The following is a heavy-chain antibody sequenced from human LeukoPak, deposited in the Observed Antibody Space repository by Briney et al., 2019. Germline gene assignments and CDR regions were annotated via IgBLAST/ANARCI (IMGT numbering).Heavy chain of an antibody. V-gene: IGHV3-30*18. CDR2: ISYDGSNK. CDR1: GFTFSSYG. Sequence: GGSLRLSCAASGFTFSSYGMHWVRQAPGKGLEWVAVISYDGSNKYYADSVKGRFTISRDNSKNTLYLQMNSLRAEDTAVYYCAKDYQGGYFDYWGQGTLVTVSS. CDR3: AKDYQGGYFDY. J-gene: IGHJ4*02. D-gene: IGHD3-16*01.